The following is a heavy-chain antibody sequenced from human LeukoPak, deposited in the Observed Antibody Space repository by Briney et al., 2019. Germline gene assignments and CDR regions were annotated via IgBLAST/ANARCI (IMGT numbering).Heavy chain of an antibody. J-gene: IGHJ4*02. CDR1: GGSISSSSYY. D-gene: IGHD4-23*01. CDR2: IYYSGST. Sequence: SETLSLTCTVSGGSISSSSYYWSWIRQPPGQGLEWIVSIYYSGSTYYNPSLKSRVTISVDTSKNQFSLKLSSVTAADTAVYYCAKHFRTTVVTPFTDWGQGTLVTVSS. CDR3: AKHFRTTVVTPFTD. V-gene: IGHV4-39*01.